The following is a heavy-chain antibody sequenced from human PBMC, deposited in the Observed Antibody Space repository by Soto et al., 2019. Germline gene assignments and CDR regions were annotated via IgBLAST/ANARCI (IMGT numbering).Heavy chain of an antibody. J-gene: IGHJ5*02. CDR2: IYYSGST. D-gene: IGHD3-9*01. V-gene: IGHV4-39*01. CDR3: ARARIDYDILTGYYPNWFDP. CDR1: GGSISSSSYY. Sequence: QLQLQESGPGLVKPSETLSLTCTVSGGSISSSSYYWGWIRQPPGKGLEWIGSIYYSGSTYYNPSLKSRVTIAVDTSKTQFSLKLSSVAAADTAVYYCARARIDYDILTGYYPNWFDPWGQGTLVTVSS.